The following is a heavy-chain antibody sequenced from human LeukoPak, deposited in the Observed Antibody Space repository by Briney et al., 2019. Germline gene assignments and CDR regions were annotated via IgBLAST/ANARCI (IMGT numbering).Heavy chain of an antibody. J-gene: IGHJ4*02. CDR1: GFAFSSYA. CDR2: LSYDGSNK. D-gene: IGHD6-19*01. V-gene: IGHV3-30-3*01. CDR3: ARGPQWLVLDY. Sequence: GRSLRLSCAASGFAFSSYAMHWVRQAPGKGLEWVAVLSYDGSNKYYADSVKGRFTISRDNSKNTLYLQMNSLRAEDTAVYYCARGPQWLVLDYWGQGTLVTVSS.